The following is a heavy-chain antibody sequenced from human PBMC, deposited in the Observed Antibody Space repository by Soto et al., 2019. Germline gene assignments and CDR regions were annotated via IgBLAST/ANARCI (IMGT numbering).Heavy chain of an antibody. CDR1: GYSFTGYY. CDR2: TNPNSGGT. D-gene: IGHD4-17*01. V-gene: IGHV1-2*02. J-gene: IGHJ4*02. Sequence: QVQLVQSGAEVKKPGASVKVSCEASGYSFTGYYMHWVRQAPGQGLEWMGWTNPNSGGTKYAQKFQGRVTMTWDTSISTAYMQLSRLRSDDTAVYYCARARGYGDLGYWGQGTLVTVSS. CDR3: ARARGYGDLGY.